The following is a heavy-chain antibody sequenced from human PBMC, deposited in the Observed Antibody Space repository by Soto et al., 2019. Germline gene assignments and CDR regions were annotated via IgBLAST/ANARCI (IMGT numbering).Heavy chain of an antibody. D-gene: IGHD6-13*01. J-gene: IGHJ4*02. CDR3: ARADSSSSWYFYFDY. V-gene: IGHV4-31*03. CDR1: GGSISSGGYY. CDR2: IYYSGST. Sequence: QVQLQESGPGLVKPSQTLSLTCTVSGGSISSGGYYWRWIRQHPVKGLEWIGYIYYSGSTYYNPSLTSRVTISVDTSKNQFSLKLSSVTAADTAVYYCARADSSSSWYFYFDYWCQGHLVTVSS.